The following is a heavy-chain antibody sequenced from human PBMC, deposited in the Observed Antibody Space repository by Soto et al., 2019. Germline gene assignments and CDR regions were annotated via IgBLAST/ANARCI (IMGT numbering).Heavy chain of an antibody. V-gene: IGHV5-51*01. CDR1: GYSFTSYW. CDR3: ARLAYCSGGSCEMPHAFDI. CDR2: IYPGDSDT. J-gene: IGHJ3*02. D-gene: IGHD2-15*01. Sequence: GESLKISCKGSGYSFTSYWIGWVRQMPGKGLEWMGIIYPGDSDTRYSPSFQGQVTISADKSISTAYLQWSSLKASDTAMYYCARLAYCSGGSCEMPHAFDIWGQGTMVTVS.